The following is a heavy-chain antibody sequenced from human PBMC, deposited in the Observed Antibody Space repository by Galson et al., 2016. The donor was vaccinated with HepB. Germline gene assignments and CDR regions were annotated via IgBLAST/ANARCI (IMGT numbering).Heavy chain of an antibody. CDR1: GFTVSGYY. D-gene: IGHD2-15*01. V-gene: IGHV3-53*01. CDR3: ARVHSWRAPSDYYYGMDV. CDR2: ILSGGTT. Sequence: SLRLSCAASGFTVSGYYMSWVRQAPGKGLEWVPVILSGGTTYYTDYVKGRFTISSNDSKKTVYLQLNSLRDEDTAVYYCARVHSWRAPSDYYYGMDVWGQGTTVTVSS. J-gene: IGHJ6*02.